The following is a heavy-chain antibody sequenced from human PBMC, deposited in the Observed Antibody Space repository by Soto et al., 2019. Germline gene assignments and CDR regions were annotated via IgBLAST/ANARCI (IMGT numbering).Heavy chain of an antibody. V-gene: IGHV1-8*01. CDR3: ARDLYDSSGYYYAFWRSGY. CDR2: MNPNSGNT. J-gene: IGHJ4*02. Sequence: GASVKVSFKASGYTFTSYDINWVRQATGQGLEWMGWMNPNSGNTGYAQKLQGRVTMTTDTSTSTAYMELRSLRSDDTAVYYCARDLYDSSGYYYAFWRSGYWGQGTLVTVSS. D-gene: IGHD3-22*01. CDR1: GYTFTSYD.